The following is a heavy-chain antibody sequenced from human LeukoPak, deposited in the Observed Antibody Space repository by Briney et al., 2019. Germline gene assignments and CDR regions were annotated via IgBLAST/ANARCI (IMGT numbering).Heavy chain of an antibody. CDR2: IYYSGST. J-gene: IGHJ4*02. CDR1: GGSISSSSYY. D-gene: IGHD3-22*01. CDR3: ARPRDSSGYYYSD. Sequence: PSETLSLTCTVSGGSISSSSYYWGWISQPPGKGLEWIGSIYYSGSTYYNPSLKSRVTISVDTSKNQFSLKLSSVTAADTAVYYCARPRDSSGYYYSDWGQGALVTVSS. V-gene: IGHV4-39*07.